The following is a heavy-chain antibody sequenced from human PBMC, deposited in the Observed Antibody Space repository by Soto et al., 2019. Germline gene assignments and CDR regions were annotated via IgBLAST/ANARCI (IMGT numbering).Heavy chain of an antibody. CDR2: IRSKANSYAT. V-gene: IGHV3-73*01. D-gene: IGHD2-15*01. CDR1: GFTFSGSA. J-gene: IGHJ4*02. CDR3: TAIRYCSGGSCHADPYFDY. Sequence: GGSLRLSCAASGFTFSGSAMHWVRQAFGKGLEWVGRIRSKANSYATAYAASVKGRFTISRDDSKNTAYLQMNSLKTEDTAVYYCTAIRYCSGGSCHADPYFDYWGQGTLVTVS.